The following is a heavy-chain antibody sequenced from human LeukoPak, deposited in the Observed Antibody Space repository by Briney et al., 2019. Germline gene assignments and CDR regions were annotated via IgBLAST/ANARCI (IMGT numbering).Heavy chain of an antibody. Sequence: PGGSLRLSCAASGFTFSSYAMSSVRQAPGKGLEWVSAISGSGGGTYYADSVKGRFTISRDNSKNTLYLQMNSLRAEDTAVYYCARAGGGSRSGAFDIWGQGTMVTVSS. CDR2: ISGSGGGT. CDR1: GFTFSSYA. D-gene: IGHD2-15*01. V-gene: IGHV3-23*01. CDR3: ARAGGGSRSGAFDI. J-gene: IGHJ3*02.